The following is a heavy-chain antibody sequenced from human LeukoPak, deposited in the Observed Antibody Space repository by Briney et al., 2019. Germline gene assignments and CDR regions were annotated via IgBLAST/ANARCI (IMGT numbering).Heavy chain of an antibody. J-gene: IGHJ6*03. CDR2: IYRSGST. D-gene: IGHD1-26*01. Sequence: SETLSLTCAVSGGSISSSNWWSWVRQPPGKGLEWIGEIYRSGSTNYNPSLKSRVTISVDTSKNQFSLKLSSVTAADTAVYFCARLLSGSYSYYYYYYMDVWGKGTTVTVSS. CDR1: GGSISSSNW. CDR3: ARLLSGSYSYYYYYYMDV. V-gene: IGHV4-4*02.